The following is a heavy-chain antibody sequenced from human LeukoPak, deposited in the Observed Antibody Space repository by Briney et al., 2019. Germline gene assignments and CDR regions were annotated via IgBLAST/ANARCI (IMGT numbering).Heavy chain of an antibody. CDR1: GFTFSSYS. Sequence: GGSLRLSCAASGFTFSSYSMNWVRQAPGKGLEWVAFIRYDGSKKYYADSVKGRFTISRDNSKNTLYLEMNSLRAEDTAVYYCAKDIGSYYDYWGQGILVTVSS. V-gene: IGHV3-30*02. CDR2: IRYDGSKK. D-gene: IGHD3-10*01. J-gene: IGHJ4*02. CDR3: AKDIGSYYDY.